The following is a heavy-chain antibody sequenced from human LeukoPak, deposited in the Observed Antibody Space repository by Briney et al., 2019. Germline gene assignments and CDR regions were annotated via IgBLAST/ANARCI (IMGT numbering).Heavy chain of an antibody. Sequence: ETLSLTCTVSGGSISSDYWSWIRQPPGKGLGWIGYIYHSGSSNYNPSLKSRVTISVDTSKNQYSLNLISVTAADTAVYYCARLTSVDSVMDVWGQGTTVTVS. J-gene: IGHJ6*02. D-gene: IGHD5/OR15-5a*01. CDR2: IYHSGSS. CDR1: GGSISSDY. CDR3: ARLTSVDSVMDV. V-gene: IGHV4-59*01.